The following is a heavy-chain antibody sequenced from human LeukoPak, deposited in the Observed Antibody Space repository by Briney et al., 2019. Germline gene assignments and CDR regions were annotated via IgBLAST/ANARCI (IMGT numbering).Heavy chain of an antibody. D-gene: IGHD3-22*01. CDR3: AKRGVVIRVILVGFHEEAYYFDS. CDR1: GITLSNYG. CDR2: ISDTGGRT. V-gene: IGHV3-23*01. J-gene: IGHJ4*02. Sequence: GGSLRLSCAVSGITLSNYGMTWVRQAPGKGLEWVAGISDTGGRTNYADSMKGRFTISRDNPKNTLYLQMNSLRAEDTAVYFCAKRGVVIRVILVGFHEEAYYFDSWGQGALVTVSS.